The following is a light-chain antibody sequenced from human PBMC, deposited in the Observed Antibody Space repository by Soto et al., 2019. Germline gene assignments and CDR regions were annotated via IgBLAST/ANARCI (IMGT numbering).Light chain of an antibody. CDR1: QSVSSSY. CDR2: GAS. Sequence: EIVLTQSPGTLSLSPGERATLSCRASQSVSSSYLAWYQQKPGQAPRLLIYGASSRATGIPDRFSGSGSGTDFTLTISSLQPDDFATYYCQQYSTYSTFGQGTRLEIK. CDR3: QQYSTYST. V-gene: IGKV3-20*01. J-gene: IGKJ5*01.